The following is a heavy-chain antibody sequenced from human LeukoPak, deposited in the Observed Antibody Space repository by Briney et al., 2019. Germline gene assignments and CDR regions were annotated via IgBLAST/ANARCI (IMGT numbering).Heavy chain of an antibody. V-gene: IGHV3-23*01. J-gene: IGHJ4*02. CDR1: VFTFSPYA. CDR2: VSGRGGST. D-gene: IGHD2-2*01. CDR3: AKDHCCCSSCSQHCDY. Sequence: PGGSLRLSCAASVFTFSPYAMTWVRQAPGKGLGWVSGVSGRGGSTYYADSVKGRFTISRDNSKNTLYLQMNSLRAEDTAVYYCAKDHCCCSSCSQHCDYWGQGTRVTVSS.